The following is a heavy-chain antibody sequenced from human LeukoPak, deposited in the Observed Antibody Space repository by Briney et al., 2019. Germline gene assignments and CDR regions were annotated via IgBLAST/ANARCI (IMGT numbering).Heavy chain of an antibody. J-gene: IGHJ3*02. CDR2: ISYDGSNR. CDR3: ARDGGGSPNAFDI. CDR1: GFTFRSYA. V-gene: IGHV3-30-3*01. D-gene: IGHD3-16*01. Sequence: PGRSLVLSCAASGFTFRSYAMHWVRQAPGKGLEWVALISYDGSNRYYVDSVKGRFTISRDSSKNTVHLQMNSLRPEDTAVYYCARDGGGSPNAFDIWGQGTMVTVSS.